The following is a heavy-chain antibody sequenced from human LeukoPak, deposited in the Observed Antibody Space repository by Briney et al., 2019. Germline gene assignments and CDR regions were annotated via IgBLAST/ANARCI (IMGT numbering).Heavy chain of an antibody. D-gene: IGHD6-13*01. V-gene: IGHV1-69*05. CDR1: GGTFSSYA. J-gene: IGHJ4*02. CDR3: ARDLSKYSSSWYGSSAPYYFDY. Sequence: VASVKVSCKASGGTFSSYAISWVRQVPGQGLEWMGGIIPIFGTANYAQKFQGRVTITTDESTSTAYMELSSLRSEDTAVYYCARDLSKYSSSWYGSSAPYYFDYWGQGTLSPSPQ. CDR2: IIPIFGTA.